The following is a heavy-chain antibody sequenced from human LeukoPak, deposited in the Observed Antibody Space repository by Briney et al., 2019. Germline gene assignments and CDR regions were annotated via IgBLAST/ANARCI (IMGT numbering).Heavy chain of an antibody. V-gene: IGHV4-38-2*01. CDR2: IYHSGST. Sequence: SETLSLTCAVSGYSISSGYYWGWIRQPPGKGLEWIGSIYHSGSTYYNPSLKSRVTISVDTSKNQFSLKLSSVTAADTAVYYCARVSYYDTSGRPFDYWGQGTLVTVSS. J-gene: IGHJ4*02. CDR3: ARVSYYDTSGRPFDY. CDR1: GYSISSGYY. D-gene: IGHD3-22*01.